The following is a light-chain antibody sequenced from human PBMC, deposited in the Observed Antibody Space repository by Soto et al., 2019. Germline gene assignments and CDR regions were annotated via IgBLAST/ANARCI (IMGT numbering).Light chain of an antibody. CDR3: QQYYSYPG. CDR1: QGISSY. Sequence: AIRMTQSPSSFSASTGDRVTITCRASQGISSYLAWYQQKPGKAPKLLIYAASTLQSGVPSRFSGSGSGTDFTLTISCLQSEDFATYYCQQYYSYPGFGSGTKVDIK. J-gene: IGKJ3*01. V-gene: IGKV1-8*01. CDR2: AAS.